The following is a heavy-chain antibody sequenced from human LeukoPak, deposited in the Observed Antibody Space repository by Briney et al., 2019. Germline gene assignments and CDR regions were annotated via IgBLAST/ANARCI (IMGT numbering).Heavy chain of an antibody. V-gene: IGHV4-59*08. D-gene: IGHD2-21*01. J-gene: IGHJ2*01. CDR2: VAYSGRT. CDR1: GGFISSYY. CDR3: ARPGRDSIDDWHFDL. Sequence: PSETLSLTCTVSGGFISSYYWNWIRQPPGKGLEWIGYVAYSGRTDYNPSLKSRVTISIDTSKSQFSLKLTSVTAADTAVYYCARPGRDSIDDWHFDLWGRGTLVTVSS.